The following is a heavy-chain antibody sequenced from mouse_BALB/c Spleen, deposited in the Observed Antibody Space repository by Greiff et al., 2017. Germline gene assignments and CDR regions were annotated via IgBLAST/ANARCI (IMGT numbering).Heavy chain of an antibody. CDR1: GFNIKDPY. Sequence: VQLQQSGAELVKPGASVKLSCTASGFNIKDPYMHWVKQRPEQGLEWIGRIDPANGNTKYDPKFQGKATITADTSSNTAYLQLSSLTSEDTAVYYCARPGSSSYWYFDVWGAGTTGTVSS. CDR2: IDPANGNT. CDR3: ARPGSSSYWYFDV. V-gene: IGHV14-3*02. D-gene: IGHD1-1*01. J-gene: IGHJ1*01.